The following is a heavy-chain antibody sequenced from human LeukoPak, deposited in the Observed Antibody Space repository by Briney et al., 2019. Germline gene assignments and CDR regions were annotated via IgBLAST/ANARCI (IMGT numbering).Heavy chain of an antibody. J-gene: IGHJ6*02. Sequence: SVKVSCKASGGTFSSYAISWVRQAPGQGLEWMGRIIPILGIANYAQKFQGRVRITADKSTSTAYMELSSLRSEDTAVYYCARVVVAANDYYYYYGMDVWGQGTTVTVSS. CDR1: GGTFSSYA. D-gene: IGHD2-15*01. CDR2: IIPILGIA. CDR3: ARVVVAANDYYYYYGMDV. V-gene: IGHV1-69*04.